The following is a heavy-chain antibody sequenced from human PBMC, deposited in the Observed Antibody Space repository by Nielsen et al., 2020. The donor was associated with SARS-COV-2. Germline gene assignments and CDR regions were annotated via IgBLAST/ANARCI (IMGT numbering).Heavy chain of an antibody. CDR2: IYPGDSAT. CDR3: ARRATALGLRLSYFDY. CDR1: GYRFTTYW. V-gene: IGHV5-51*01. D-gene: IGHD5/OR15-5a*01. J-gene: IGHJ4*02. Sequence: GESLTISCQGSGYRFTTYWIGWVRQMPGKVLEWMGIIYPGDSATTYSPSFQGQVTMSVDKSTNTASLRWSSLKASDTAMYYCARRATALGLRLSYFDYWAQGTLVSVSS.